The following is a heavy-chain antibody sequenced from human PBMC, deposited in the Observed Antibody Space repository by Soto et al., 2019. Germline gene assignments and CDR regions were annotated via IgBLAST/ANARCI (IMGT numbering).Heavy chain of an antibody. CDR1: GFTVSKYR. CDR2: ITSDGRST. V-gene: IGHV3-74*01. J-gene: IGHJ4*02. Sequence: EVQLVESGGGLVQPGGSLRLSCVASGFTVSKYRMHWVRQAPGKGLVWLSRITSDGRSTSYADSVKGRFTISRDNANNAVFPQMDSLRAVDTAVFYCVKMGGFDVWGQGAVVTVSS. CDR3: VKMGGFDV. D-gene: IGHD3-16*01.